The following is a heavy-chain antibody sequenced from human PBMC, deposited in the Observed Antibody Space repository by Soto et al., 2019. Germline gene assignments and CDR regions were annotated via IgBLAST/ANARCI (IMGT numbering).Heavy chain of an antibody. D-gene: IGHD2-15*01. CDR2: IYYSGST. Sequence: PSETLSLTCTVSGGSISSSSYYWGWIRQPPGKGLEWIGSIYYSGSTYYNPSLKSRVTISVDTSKNQFSLKLSSVTAADTAVYYCASLPWSYTNTNWFDPWGQGTLVTVSS. J-gene: IGHJ5*02. CDR3: ASLPWSYTNTNWFDP. V-gene: IGHV4-39*01. CDR1: GGSISSSSYY.